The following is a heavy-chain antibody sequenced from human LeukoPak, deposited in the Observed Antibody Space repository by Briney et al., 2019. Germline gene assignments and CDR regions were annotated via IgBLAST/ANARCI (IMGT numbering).Heavy chain of an antibody. CDR2: INPDGSST. J-gene: IGHJ4*02. CDR1: GFTFSTYW. V-gene: IGHV3-74*01. CDR3: ARSCSSNSCYSCDY. Sequence: GGSLRLSCAASGFTFSTYWMHWVRQTPGKGLLWVSLINPDGSSTNYADSVKGRFTISRDNAKNTLYLHMNSLRAEDTAVYYCARSCSSNSCYSCDYWGQGTLVTVSS. D-gene: IGHD2-2*02.